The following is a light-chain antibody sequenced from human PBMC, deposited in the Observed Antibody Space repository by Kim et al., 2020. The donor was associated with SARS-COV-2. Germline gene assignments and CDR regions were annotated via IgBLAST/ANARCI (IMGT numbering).Light chain of an antibody. CDR2: EGS. J-gene: IGLJ2*01. Sequence: SPGQSITISCTGTRSDVGSYNLVSWYQQHPGKAPKLMIYEGSKRPSGVSNRFSGSKSGNTASLTISGLQAEDEADYYCCSYAGSVVFGGGTQLTVL. CDR1: RSDVGSYNL. V-gene: IGLV2-23*01. CDR3: CSYAGSVV.